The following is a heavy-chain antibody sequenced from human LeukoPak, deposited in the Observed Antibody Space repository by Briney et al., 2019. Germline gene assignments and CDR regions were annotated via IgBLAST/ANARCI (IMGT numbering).Heavy chain of an antibody. D-gene: IGHD1-26*01. CDR1: GFTFSSYW. Sequence: GGSLRLSCAVSGFTFSSYWMQWVRQAPGEGLVWVSRISSDGSGTGYADSVQGRFTISRDNAKNTLYLQMNSLTAEDTAVYYCARVRIVRANLDAFDIWGQGTVVSVSS. CDR2: ISSDGSGT. CDR3: ARVRIVRANLDAFDI. V-gene: IGHV3-74*01. J-gene: IGHJ3*02.